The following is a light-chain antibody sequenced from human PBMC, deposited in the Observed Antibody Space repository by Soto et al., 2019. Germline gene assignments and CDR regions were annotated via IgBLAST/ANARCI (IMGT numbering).Light chain of an antibody. CDR2: TAS. J-gene: IGKJ1*01. V-gene: IGKV1-9*01. CDR3: QQLNSYPRT. Sequence: IQLTQFPSSRSASVGDRVTITCRASQGISSSLGWYQQKPGKAPKLLIYTASTLQSGVPPRFSGSGSGTDFTLTIRSLQPEDFATYYCQQLNSYPRTFGQGTKVDIK. CDR1: QGISSS.